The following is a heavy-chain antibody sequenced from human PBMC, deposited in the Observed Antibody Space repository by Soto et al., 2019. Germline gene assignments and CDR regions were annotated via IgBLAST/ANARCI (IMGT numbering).Heavy chain of an antibody. CDR3: ASLAWHKNAGVDK. CDR1: GYSFTKYH. Sequence: ASVKVSCKASGYSFTKYHMHWVRQAPGQGLEWMGWINPGSGVTNQAQKFQGRVTMTRDTSITTTYMELNSLTSDDTAVYYCASLAWHKNAGVDKWGQGALVTVA. CDR2: INPGSGVT. J-gene: IGHJ4*02. V-gene: IGHV1-2*02. D-gene: IGHD1-1*01.